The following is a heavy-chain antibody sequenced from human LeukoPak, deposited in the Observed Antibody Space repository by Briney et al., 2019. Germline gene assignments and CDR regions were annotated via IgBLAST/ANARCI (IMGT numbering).Heavy chain of an antibody. V-gene: IGHV1-46*01. D-gene: IGHD3-10*01. CDR3: ARGGAAFGELLEHDY. CDR1: GYTFTSYY. Sequence: ASVKVSCKASGYTFTSYYMHWVRQAPGQGLEWMGIINPSGGSTSYAQKFQGRVTMTRDTSISTAYMELSRLRSGETAVYYCARGGAAFGELLEHDYWGQGTLVTVSS. J-gene: IGHJ4*02. CDR2: INPSGGST.